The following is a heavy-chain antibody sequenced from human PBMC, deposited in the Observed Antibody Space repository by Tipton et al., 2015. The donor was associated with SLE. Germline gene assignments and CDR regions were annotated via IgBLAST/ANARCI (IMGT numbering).Heavy chain of an antibody. Sequence: WSWIRHHSGKGLEWIGYIYSSGTTYYNPSLQSRFALSVDTSKMQFSLNLSSMTAADTALYFCARGVAERLGLDFWGQGSLVTVSS. CDR2: IYSSGTT. J-gene: IGHJ4*02. D-gene: IGHD6-19*01. CDR3: ARGVAERLGLDF. V-gene: IGHV4-31*02.